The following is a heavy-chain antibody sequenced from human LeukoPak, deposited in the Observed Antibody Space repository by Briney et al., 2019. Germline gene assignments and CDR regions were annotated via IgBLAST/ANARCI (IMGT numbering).Heavy chain of an antibody. CDR3: ARARSTPAGFAFDI. Sequence: PGGSLRLSCAASGFTFSDYEMNWVRQAPGKGPEWVSYISTSGTIHYTDSVKGRFTISRDNSKNTLYLQMNSLRAEDTAVYYCARARSTPAGFAFDIWGQGTMVTVSS. CDR2: ISTSGTI. J-gene: IGHJ3*02. V-gene: IGHV3-69-1*01. CDR1: GFTFSDYE.